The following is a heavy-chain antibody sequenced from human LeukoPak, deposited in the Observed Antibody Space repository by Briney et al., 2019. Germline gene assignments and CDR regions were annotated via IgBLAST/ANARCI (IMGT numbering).Heavy chain of an antibody. Sequence: GGSLRLSCAASGFTFSSYSMNWVRQAPVKGLEWVSYISSSSSTIYYADSVKGRFTISRDNAKNSLYLQMNSLRAEDTAVYYCAREPRENKASGYYSNWGQGTLVTVSS. V-gene: IGHV3-48*01. D-gene: IGHD3-22*01. CDR3: AREPRENKASGYYSN. CDR1: GFTFSSYS. J-gene: IGHJ4*02. CDR2: ISSSSSTI.